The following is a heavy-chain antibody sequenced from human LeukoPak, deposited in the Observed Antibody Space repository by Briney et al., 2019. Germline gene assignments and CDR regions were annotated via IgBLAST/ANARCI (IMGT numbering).Heavy chain of an antibody. CDR1: GDSFHPSFYY. J-gene: IGHJ6*02. CDR2: MYNSGST. CDR3: ARESGYCSSTSCGPNPYYYYYGMDV. V-gene: IGHV4-39*07. D-gene: IGHD2-2*01. Sequence: SETLSLTCTVSGDSFHPSFYYWAWIRQSPGKGLEWIGSMYNSGSTYYNAYLKGRATLSLHTSKNQFSLKLSSVTAADTAVYYCARESGYCSSTSCGPNPYYYYYGMDVWGQGTTVTVSS.